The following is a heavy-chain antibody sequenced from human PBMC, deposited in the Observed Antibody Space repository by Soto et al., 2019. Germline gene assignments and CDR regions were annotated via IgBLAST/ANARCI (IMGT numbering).Heavy chain of an antibody. CDR3: ARVLGGVPGIFDT. V-gene: IGHV3-30-3*01. J-gene: IGHJ4*02. CDR1: AFTLSTYT. D-gene: IGHD3-16*01. Sequence: QVQVVESGGGVVQPGGSLRLSCAASAFTLSTYTMHWVRQAPGKGLEWVAVISFDGDAEYNADSVKGRFTVSRDDSKNALYLLMNSLRPEDTAIYYCARVLGGVPGIFDTRGQGTLVTVSS. CDR2: ISFDGDAE.